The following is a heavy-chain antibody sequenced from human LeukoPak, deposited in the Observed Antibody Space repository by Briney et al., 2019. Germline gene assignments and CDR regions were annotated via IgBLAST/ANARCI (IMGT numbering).Heavy chain of an antibody. J-gene: IGHJ4*02. Sequence: SETLSLTCTVSGGSISSSSYYWGWIRQPPGKGLEWIGSIYYSGSTYYNPSLKSRVTISVDTSKNQFSLKLSSVTAADTAVYYCARGLRIAVAGANPHYDYWGQGTLVTVSS. CDR3: ARGLRIAVAGANPHYDY. D-gene: IGHD6-19*01. CDR2: IYYSGST. V-gene: IGHV4-39*07. CDR1: GGSISSSSYY.